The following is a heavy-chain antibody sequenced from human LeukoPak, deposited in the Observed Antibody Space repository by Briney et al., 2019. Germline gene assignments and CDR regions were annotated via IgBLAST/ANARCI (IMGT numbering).Heavy chain of an antibody. CDR3: ARPYYYDSRIDP. J-gene: IGHJ5*02. V-gene: IGHV4-30-4*01. Sequence: SQTLSLTCTVSGVSISSGDYYWTWIRQPPGKGLEWIAYMYYSGSTYYDPSLKSRVTISLDTSKNQFSLKLSSVTAADTAVYYCARPYYYDSRIDPWGQGTLVTVSS. D-gene: IGHD3-22*01. CDR1: GVSISSGDYY. CDR2: MYYSGST.